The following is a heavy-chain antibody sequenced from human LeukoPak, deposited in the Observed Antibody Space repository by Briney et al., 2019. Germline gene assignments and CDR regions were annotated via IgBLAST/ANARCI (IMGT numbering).Heavy chain of an antibody. V-gene: IGHV3-53*01. J-gene: IGHJ3*02. CDR1: GFTVSSNY. Sequence: PGGSLRLSCAASGFTVSSNYMSWVRQAPGKGLEWVSVIYSGGSTYYADSVKGRFTISRDNSKNTLYLQMNSLRAEDTAVYYCARSSMVDANDAFDIWGQGTMVTVSS. CDR3: ARSSMVDANDAFDI. D-gene: IGHD2-15*01. CDR2: IYSGGST.